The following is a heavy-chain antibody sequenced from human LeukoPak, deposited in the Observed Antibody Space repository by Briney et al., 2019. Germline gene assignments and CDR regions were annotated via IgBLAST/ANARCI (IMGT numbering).Heavy chain of an antibody. CDR2: IYNGGST. V-gene: IGHV3-66*01. J-gene: IGHJ6*04. CDR3: AELGITMIGGV. CDR1: GCTVSSNY. Sequence: GGSLSLSCAASGCTVSSNYMSWVRQAPGKGLEWISVIYNGGSTYYADSVKGRFTISRDNAKNSLYLQMNSLRAEDTAVYYCAELGITMIGGVWGKGTTVTISS. D-gene: IGHD3-10*02.